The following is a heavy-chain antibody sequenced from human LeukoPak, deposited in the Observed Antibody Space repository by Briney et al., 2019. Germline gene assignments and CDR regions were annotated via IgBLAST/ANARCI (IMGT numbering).Heavy chain of an antibody. J-gene: IGHJ3*02. CDR3: ARDGEYPDAFDI. V-gene: IGHV1-8*03. CDR1: GYTFTSYD. CDR2: MNPNSGNT. Sequence: ASVKVSCKASGYTFTSYDINWVRQATGQGLEWMGWMNPNSGNTGYAQKFQGRVTITRNTSISTAYMELRSLRSDDTAVYYCARDGEYPDAFDIWGQGTMVTVSS. D-gene: IGHD2-2*01.